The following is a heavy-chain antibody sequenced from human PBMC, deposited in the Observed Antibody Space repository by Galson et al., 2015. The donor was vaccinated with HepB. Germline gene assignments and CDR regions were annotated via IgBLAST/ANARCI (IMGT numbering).Heavy chain of an antibody. CDR3: AAPRYCSSTSRYYYYYMDV. J-gene: IGHJ6*03. CDR1: GYTFTGYY. D-gene: IGHD2-2*01. CDR2: INPNSGGT. V-gene: IGHV1-2*02. Sequence: SVKVSCKASGYTFTGYYMHWVRQAPGQGLEWMGWINPNSGGTNYAQKFQGRVTMTRDTSISTAYMELSRLRSDDTAVYYCAAPRYCSSTSRYYYYYMDVWGKGTTVTVSS.